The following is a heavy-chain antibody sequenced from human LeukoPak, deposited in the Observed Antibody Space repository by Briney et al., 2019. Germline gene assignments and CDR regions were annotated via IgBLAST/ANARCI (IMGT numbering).Heavy chain of an antibody. J-gene: IGHJ6*03. CDR3: ARDAKYYYYYMDV. CDR2: INPNSGGT. Sequence: GASVKVSCKASGYTFTGYYMHWARQAPGQGLEWMGWINPNSGGTNYAQKFQGRVTMTRDTSISTAYMELSRLRSDDTAVYYCARDAKYYYYYMDVWGKGTTVTVSS. CDR1: GYTFTGYY. V-gene: IGHV1-2*02.